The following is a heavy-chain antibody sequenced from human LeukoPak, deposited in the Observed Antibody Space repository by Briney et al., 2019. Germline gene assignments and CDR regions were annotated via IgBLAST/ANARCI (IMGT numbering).Heavy chain of an antibody. CDR1: GGSISSYY. V-gene: IGHV4-59*08. CDR2: IYYSGTT. J-gene: IGHJ5*02. Sequence: KSSETLSLTCTVSGGSISSYYWSWIRQPPGKGLEWIGYIYYSGTTNYNPSLKSRVTISVDTSKNQFSLKLSSVTAADTAVYYCASVNSGSQFGWFDHWGQGTLVTVSS. D-gene: IGHD1-26*01. CDR3: ASVNSGSQFGWFDH.